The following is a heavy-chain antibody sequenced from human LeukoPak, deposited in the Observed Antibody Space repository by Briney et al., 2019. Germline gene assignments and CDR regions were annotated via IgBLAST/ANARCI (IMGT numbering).Heavy chain of an antibody. V-gene: IGHV1-18*01. Sequence: ASVKVSCTASGYTFTSFGISWVRQAPGQGLEWMGWISAYNGNTNYAHNLQGRVTMTTGTSTSTAYMELRSLRSDDTAVYYCARDPGSFLSSSGWLNWFDPWGQGTLVTVSS. J-gene: IGHJ5*02. D-gene: IGHD6-19*01. CDR3: ARDPGSFLSSSGWLNWFDP. CDR2: ISAYNGNT. CDR1: GYTFTSFG.